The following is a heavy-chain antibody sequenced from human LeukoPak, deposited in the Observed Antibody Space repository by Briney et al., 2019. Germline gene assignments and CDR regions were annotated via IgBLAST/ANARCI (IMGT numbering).Heavy chain of an antibody. CDR2: ISAYNGNT. D-gene: IGHD5-18*01. Sequence: ASVKVSCKASGYTFTSYGISWVRQAPGQGLEWMGWISAYNGNTNYAQKLQGRVTMTTDTSTSTAYMELRSLRSDDTAVYYCARMVYSYGFTDAFDIWGQGTVVTVSS. V-gene: IGHV1-18*01. CDR3: ARMVYSYGFTDAFDI. CDR1: GYTFTSYG. J-gene: IGHJ3*02.